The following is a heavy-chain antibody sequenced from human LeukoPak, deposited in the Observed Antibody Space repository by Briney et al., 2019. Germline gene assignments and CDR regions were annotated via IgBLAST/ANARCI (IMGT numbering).Heavy chain of an antibody. CDR2: IIPIFGTA. Sequence: SVKVSCKASGGTFSSYAISWLRQAPGQGLEWMGGIIPIFGTANYAQKFQGRVTITADESTSTAYMELSSLRSEDTAVYYCARGLAVAGTGNWFDPWGQGTLVTVSS. J-gene: IGHJ5*02. CDR3: ARGLAVAGTGNWFDP. D-gene: IGHD6-19*01. V-gene: IGHV1-69*13. CDR1: GGTFSSYA.